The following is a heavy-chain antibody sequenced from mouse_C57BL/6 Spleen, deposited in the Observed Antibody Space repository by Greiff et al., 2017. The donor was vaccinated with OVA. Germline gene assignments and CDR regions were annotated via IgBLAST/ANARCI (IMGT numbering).Heavy chain of an antibody. CDR3: ARILTSVFDV. J-gene: IGHJ1*03. CDR2: INPNNGGT. D-gene: IGHD1-1*01. Sequence: EVQLQQSGPELVKPGASVKISCKASGYTFTDYYMNWVKQSHGKSLEWIGDINPNNGGTSYNQKFKGKATLTVDKSSSTAYMELRSLTSEDSAVYYCARILTSVFDVWGTGTTVTVSS. CDR1: GYTFTDYY. V-gene: IGHV1-26*01.